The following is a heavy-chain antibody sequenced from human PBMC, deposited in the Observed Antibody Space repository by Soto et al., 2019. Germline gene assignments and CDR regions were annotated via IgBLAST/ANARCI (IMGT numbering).Heavy chain of an antibody. J-gene: IGHJ5*02. D-gene: IGHD3-9*01. V-gene: IGHV4-30-4*01. CDR2: THYSGSV. Sequence: QVQLQESGPGLVKPSQTLSLTCTVSGASISSGDDYWSWIRQPPGKGLEWIGYTHYSGSVNYNPSLKSRVNISADASRSHVALILKSVTAADTAVYYCGRHGNYDIGWFDPWGQGILVTVSS. CDR1: GASISSGDDY. CDR3: GRHGNYDIGWFDP.